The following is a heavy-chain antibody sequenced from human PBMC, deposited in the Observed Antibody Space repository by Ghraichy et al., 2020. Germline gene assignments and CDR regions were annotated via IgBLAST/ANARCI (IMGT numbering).Heavy chain of an antibody. D-gene: IGHD5-12*01. Sequence: GGSLRLSCAASGFTFSSYWMSWVRQAPGKGLEWVANIKQDGSEKYYVDSVKGRFTISRDNAKNSLYLQMNSLRAEDTAVYYCARRGKDSGYERGRAFDYWGQGTLVTVSS. CDR2: IKQDGSEK. J-gene: IGHJ4*02. CDR1: GFTFSSYW. CDR3: ARRGKDSGYERGRAFDY. V-gene: IGHV3-7*03.